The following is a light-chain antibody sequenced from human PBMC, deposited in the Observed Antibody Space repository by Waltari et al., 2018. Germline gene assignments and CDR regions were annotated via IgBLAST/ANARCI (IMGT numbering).Light chain of an antibody. Sequence: EIVLTQSPDTLSLSPGERATLSCRASQSVSSNYLAWYQQKPGQAPRLLIYGASSRVSGIPDRFSGGESGTDFSLTINGLEPEDCAVYYCQQYGNSPFTFGQGTKLEIK. CDR2: GAS. J-gene: IGKJ2*01. V-gene: IGKV3-20*01. CDR3: QQYGNSPFT. CDR1: QSVSSNY.